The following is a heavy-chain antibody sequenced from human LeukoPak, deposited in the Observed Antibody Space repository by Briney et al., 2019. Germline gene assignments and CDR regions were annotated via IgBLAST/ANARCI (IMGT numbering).Heavy chain of an antibody. J-gene: IGHJ4*02. V-gene: IGHV3-30-3*01. D-gene: IGHD4-23*01. CDR2: ISYDGSNK. Sequence: PGRSLRLSCAASGFTFSSYAMHWVRQAPGKGLEWVAVISYDGSNKYYADSVKGRFTISRDNSKNTLYLQMNSLRAEDTAVYYCARDSGTTVGYFDYWGQGTLVTVSS. CDR3: ARDSGTTVGYFDY. CDR1: GFTFSSYA.